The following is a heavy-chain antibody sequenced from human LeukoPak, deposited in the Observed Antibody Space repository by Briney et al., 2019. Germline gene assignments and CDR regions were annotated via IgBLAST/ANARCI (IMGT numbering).Heavy chain of an antibody. D-gene: IGHD3-22*01. CDR1: GFSFSSHW. Sequence: GGSLRLSCAASGFSFSSHWMSWVRQAPGKGLEWVANIKQDGSETYYVDSVKGRFTISRDNAKNSLYLQMSSLRAEDTAVYYCARDSVQYSDGYYKAPADYWGQGTLVTVSS. J-gene: IGHJ4*02. CDR3: ARDSVQYSDGYYKAPADY. V-gene: IGHV3-7*01. CDR2: IKQDGSET.